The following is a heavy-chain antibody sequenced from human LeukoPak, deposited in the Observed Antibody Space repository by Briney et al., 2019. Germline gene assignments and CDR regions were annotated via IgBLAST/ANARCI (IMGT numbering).Heavy chain of an antibody. CDR2: IKQDGSEK. D-gene: IGHD3-22*01. Sequence: GGSLRLSCAASGFTFSSYWMSWVRQAPGKGLEWVANIKQDGSEKYYVDSVKGRFTISRDNAKNSLYLQMNSLRAEDTAVYYCASCIYDSSGYPRYWGQGTLVTVSS. CDR1: GFTFSSYW. J-gene: IGHJ4*02. CDR3: ASCIYDSSGYPRY. V-gene: IGHV3-7*01.